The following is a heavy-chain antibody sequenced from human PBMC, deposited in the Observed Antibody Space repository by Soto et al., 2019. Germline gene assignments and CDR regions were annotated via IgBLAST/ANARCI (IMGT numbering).Heavy chain of an antibody. CDR3: ARPLVIGASGSRPYYGLDL. V-gene: IGHV3-11*01. Sequence: GGSLRLSCAASGFTFSDYYMSWIRQAPGKGLEWVSYISSSGSTIYYADSVKGRFTIFRDNSRNTLYLQMNSLRVEDTATYYCARPLVIGASGSRPYYGLDLWGQGTTVTVSS. CDR1: GFTFSDYY. CDR2: ISSSGSTI. J-gene: IGHJ6*02. D-gene: IGHD6-19*01.